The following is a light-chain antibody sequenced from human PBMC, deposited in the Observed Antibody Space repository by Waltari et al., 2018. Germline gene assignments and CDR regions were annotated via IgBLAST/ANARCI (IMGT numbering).Light chain of an antibody. J-gene: IGLJ3*02. V-gene: IGLV2-14*01. CDR1: SSDVGAYNY. CDR3: SSFTTTNSWL. Sequence: QSALTQPASVSGSPGQSITISCSGSSSDVGAYNYVSWYHQHPGKAPKLIISEVSNRPSGVSNRFSGSKSGTTASLTISGRQAEDEADYYCSSFTTTNSWLFGGGTKVTVL. CDR2: EVS.